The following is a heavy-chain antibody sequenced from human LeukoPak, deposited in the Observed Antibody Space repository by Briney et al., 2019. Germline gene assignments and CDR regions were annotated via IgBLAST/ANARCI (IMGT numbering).Heavy chain of an antibody. Sequence: SETLSLTCTVSGGSISSYYWSWIRQPPGKGLEWFGYIYYSGSTNYNPSLKSRVTISVDTSKNQFSLKLSSVTAADTAVYYCAREGYSSSWYYPDYWGQGTLVTVSS. CDR3: AREGYSSSWYYPDY. J-gene: IGHJ4*02. CDR1: GGSISSYY. D-gene: IGHD6-13*01. V-gene: IGHV4-59*01. CDR2: IYYSGST.